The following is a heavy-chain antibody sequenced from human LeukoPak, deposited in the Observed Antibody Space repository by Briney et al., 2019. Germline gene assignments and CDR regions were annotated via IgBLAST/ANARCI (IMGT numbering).Heavy chain of an antibody. Sequence: SETLSLTCAVYGGSFSGYYWSWIRQPPGKGLEWIGEINHSGSTNYNPSLKSRVTISVDTSKNQFSLKLSSVTAADTAVYYCARYDSLGELVFDYWGQGTLVTVSS. D-gene: IGHD3-16*01. CDR3: ARYDSLGELVFDY. J-gene: IGHJ4*02. V-gene: IGHV4-34*01. CDR2: INHSGST. CDR1: GGSFSGYY.